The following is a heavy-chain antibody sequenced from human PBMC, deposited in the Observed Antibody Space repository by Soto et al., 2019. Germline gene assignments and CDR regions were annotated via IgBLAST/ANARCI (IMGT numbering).Heavy chain of an antibody. CDR2: IKQDGSEK. D-gene: IGHD3-10*01. Sequence: GGSLRLSCAASGFTFSSYWMSWVRQAPGKGLEWVANIKQDGSEKYYVDSVKGRFTISRDNAKNSLYLQMNSLRAEDTAVYYCARDYYGSGNLDAFDFWGQGTMVTVSS. CDR1: GFTFSSYW. V-gene: IGHV3-7*01. CDR3: ARDYYGSGNLDAFDF. J-gene: IGHJ3*01.